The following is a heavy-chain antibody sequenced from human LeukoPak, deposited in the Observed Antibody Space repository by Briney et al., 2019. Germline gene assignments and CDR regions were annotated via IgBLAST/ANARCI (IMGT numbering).Heavy chain of an antibody. Sequence: ASVKVSCKVSGYTLTELSMHWVRQAPGKGLEWMGGFDPEDGETIYAQKFQGRVTMTEDTSTDTAYMELSSLRSEDTAVYYCAIGFRTPWRSGSYIHWGQGTLVTASS. CDR3: AIGFRTPWRSGSYIH. J-gene: IGHJ4*02. D-gene: IGHD3-10*01. CDR2: FDPEDGET. CDR1: GYTLTELS. V-gene: IGHV1-24*01.